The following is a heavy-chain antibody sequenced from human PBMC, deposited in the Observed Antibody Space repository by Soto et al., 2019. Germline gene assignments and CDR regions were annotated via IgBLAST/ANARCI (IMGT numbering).Heavy chain of an antibody. CDR2: MNPNSGNT. V-gene: IGHV1-8*01. D-gene: IGHD3-3*01. CDR3: ASPARNYDFWSGYSFDI. Sequence: QVQLVQSGAEVKKPGASVKVSCKASGYTFTSYDINWVRQATGQGLEWMGWMNPNSGNTGYAQKFQGRVTMTRNNSISTAYIELSSLRSEDTAVYYCASPARNYDFWSGYSFDIWGQGTMVTVSS. J-gene: IGHJ3*02. CDR1: GYTFTSYD.